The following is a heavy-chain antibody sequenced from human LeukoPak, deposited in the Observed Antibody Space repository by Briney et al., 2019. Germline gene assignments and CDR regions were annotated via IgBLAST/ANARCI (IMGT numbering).Heavy chain of an antibody. J-gene: IGHJ6*04. V-gene: IGHV1-69*06. Sequence: SVKVSCKASGGTFSSYAISWVRQAPGQGLEWMGGIIPIFGTANYAQKFQGRVTITADKSTNTAYMELSSLRSEDTAVYYCARNRGFGAYYYYGMDVWGKGTTVSVSS. D-gene: IGHD5-12*01. CDR1: GGTFSSYA. CDR2: IIPIFGTA. CDR3: ARNRGFGAYYYYGMDV.